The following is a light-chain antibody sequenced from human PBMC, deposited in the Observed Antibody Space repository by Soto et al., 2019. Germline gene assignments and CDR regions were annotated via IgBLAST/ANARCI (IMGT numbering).Light chain of an antibody. CDR3: QQYSSSPPEFT. CDR1: QSVNSNF. V-gene: IGKV3-20*01. Sequence: EIMLTQSPGTLSVSPGERVTLSCRASQSVNSNFLAWYQQRPGQAPRLLLFGASYRATGIPDRFSGSGSGTDFTLTISRLEPEDFAVYYCQQYSSSPPEFTFGPGTRVDSK. J-gene: IGKJ3*01. CDR2: GAS.